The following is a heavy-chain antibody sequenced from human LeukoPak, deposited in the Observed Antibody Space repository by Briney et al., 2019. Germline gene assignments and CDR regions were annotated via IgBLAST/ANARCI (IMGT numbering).Heavy chain of an antibody. V-gene: IGHV3-30*02. J-gene: IGHJ4*02. CDR2: IRYDGSDK. CDR1: GFIFNNYG. Sequence: GGSLRLSCAASGFIFNNYGMHWVRQAPGGLEWVAFIRYDGSDKYYADSVKGRFTISRDNSKNTLYLQMDSLRAEDTAVYYCARHVLRYFDWLFDAAYYFDYWGQGTLVTVSS. D-gene: IGHD3-9*01. CDR3: ARHVLRYFDWLFDAAYYFDY.